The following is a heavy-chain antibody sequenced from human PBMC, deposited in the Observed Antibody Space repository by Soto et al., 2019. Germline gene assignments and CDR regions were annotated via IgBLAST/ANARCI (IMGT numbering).Heavy chain of an antibody. CDR1: GGSFSGYY. CDR2: ISHSGST. J-gene: IGHJ6*03. CDR3: ARGTGVTGAYYYYMDV. V-gene: IGHV4-34*01. D-gene: IGHD1-26*01. Sequence: QVQLQQWGAGLLKPSETLSLTCAVYGGSFSGYYWSWIRQPPGKGLEWIGEISHSGSTNYNPSLKSRVTISVDTSKNQFSLKLSSVTAADTAVYYCARGTGVTGAYYYYMDVWGKGTTVTVSS.